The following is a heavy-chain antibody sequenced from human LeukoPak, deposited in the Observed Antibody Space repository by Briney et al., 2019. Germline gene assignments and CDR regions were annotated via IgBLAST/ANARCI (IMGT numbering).Heavy chain of an antibody. V-gene: IGHV3-48*03. CDR2: ISSSGSTI. D-gene: IGHD5-24*01. CDR1: GFTFSSYE. Sequence: PGGSLRLSCAASGFTFSSYEMNWVRQAPGKGLEWVSYISSSGSTIYYADSVKGRFTISRDNAKNSLYLQMNSLRAEDTAVYYCARVDGYTDSSDYWGQGTLVTVSS. CDR3: ARVDGYTDSSDY. J-gene: IGHJ4*02.